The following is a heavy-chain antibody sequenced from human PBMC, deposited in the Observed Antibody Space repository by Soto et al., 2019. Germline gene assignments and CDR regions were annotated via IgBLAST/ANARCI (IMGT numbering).Heavy chain of an antibody. D-gene: IGHD2-2*01. CDR1: GDPLHIGGYY. Sequence: SETLSLTCSISGDPLHIGGYYWTWIRQRPGEGLEWMGYIYYTGKTYYNPSLESRLTMSVDRSKNQFSLKLNSVTAADTAVYYCGRDLTSNANCIDPWGQGTLVTVSS. CDR3: GRDLTSNANCIDP. J-gene: IGHJ5*02. CDR2: IYYTGKT. V-gene: IGHV4-31*03.